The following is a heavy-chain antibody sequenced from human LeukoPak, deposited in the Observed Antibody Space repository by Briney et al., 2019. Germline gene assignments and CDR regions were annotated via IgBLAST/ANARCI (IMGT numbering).Heavy chain of an antibody. CDR3: ARVGTYGDYGRYFDY. V-gene: IGHV3-20*04. CDR2: INWNGGSI. D-gene: IGHD4-17*01. Sequence: GGSLRLSCAASGFTFDNYGMSWVRLAPGKGLEWVSGINWNGGSIGYAHSVKGRFTISRDNAKNSLYLQMNSLRAEDTALYYCARVGTYGDYGRYFDYWGQGTLVTVSS. J-gene: IGHJ4*02. CDR1: GFTFDNYG.